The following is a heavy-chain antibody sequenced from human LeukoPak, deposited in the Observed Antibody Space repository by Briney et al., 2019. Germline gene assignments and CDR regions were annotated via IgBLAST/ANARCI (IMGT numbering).Heavy chain of an antibody. J-gene: IGHJ4*02. CDR3: ARGPPESSSSDS. D-gene: IGHD6-13*01. CDR1: GYTLTSYD. V-gene: IGHV1-8*01. CDR2: MSPNSGNT. Sequence: ASVKVSCKASGYTLTSYDMNWVRQATGQGLEWMGWMSPNSGNTGYAQQFQGRVTMTSNTSISTAYMELSSLTSDDTAVYYCARGPPESSSSDSWGQGTQVTVSS.